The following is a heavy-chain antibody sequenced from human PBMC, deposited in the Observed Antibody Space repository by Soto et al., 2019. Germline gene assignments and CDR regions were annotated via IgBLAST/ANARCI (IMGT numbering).Heavy chain of an antibody. D-gene: IGHD6-19*01. CDR3: ARGPQTIAVAVHIDY. CDR1: GGSFSCYY. J-gene: IGHJ4*02. CDR2: INHSGST. V-gene: IGHV4-34*01. Sequence: SETLSLTCAVYGGSFSCYYWSWIRQPPGKGLEWIGEINHSGSTNYNPSLKSRVTISVDTSKNQFSLKLSSVTAADTAVYYCARGPQTIAVAVHIDYWGQGTLVTVSS.